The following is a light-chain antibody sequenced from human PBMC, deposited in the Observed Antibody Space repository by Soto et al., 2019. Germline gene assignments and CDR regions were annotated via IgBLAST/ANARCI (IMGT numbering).Light chain of an antibody. CDR3: QRNVWPPIT. CDR2: DST. CDR1: QSIHTS. V-gene: IGKV3-11*01. J-gene: IGKJ5*01. Sequence: VLTQSPATLSLSPGERATLSCRASQSIHTSLAWYQQKPGQPPRLVVYDSTLRANGVPDRFGGSRSGTEFTLTINNLEPEDFAVYYCQRNVWPPITFGQETRLEIK.